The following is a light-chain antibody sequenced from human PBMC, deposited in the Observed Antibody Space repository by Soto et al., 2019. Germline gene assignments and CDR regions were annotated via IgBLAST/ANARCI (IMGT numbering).Light chain of an antibody. J-gene: IGLJ3*02. V-gene: IGLV4-69*01. Sequence: QSVLTQSPSASASLGASVKLTCTLSSGHSSYAIAWHQQQPKKGPRYLMKLNSDGSHSKGDGIPDRFSGSSSGAERYLTISSLQSEDEADYYCQTWDTGIRVFGGGTQLTVL. CDR2: LNSDGSH. CDR1: SGHSSYA. CDR3: QTWDTGIRV.